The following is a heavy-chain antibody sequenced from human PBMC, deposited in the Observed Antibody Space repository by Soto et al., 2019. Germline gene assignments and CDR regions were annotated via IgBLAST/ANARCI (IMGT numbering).Heavy chain of an antibody. Sequence: ASVNVSFKASGYTFTGHTMHWVRQAPGQRLEWMGWINVGNGNTKHSQRFKGRVTFTSDTSATIAYMDLSSLRYEDTAVYYCVSDMVRRTKAFDFWGEGTVVTVSS. CDR2: INVGNGNT. J-gene: IGHJ3*01. V-gene: IGHV1-3*01. CDR3: VSDMVRRTKAFDF. CDR1: GYTFTGHT. D-gene: IGHD1-1*01.